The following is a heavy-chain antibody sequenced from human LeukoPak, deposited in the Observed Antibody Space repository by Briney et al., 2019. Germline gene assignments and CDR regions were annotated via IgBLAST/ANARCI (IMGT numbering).Heavy chain of an antibody. CDR1: GFTFSSYD. D-gene: IGHD6-19*01. CDR2: IGTAGDT. J-gene: IGHJ6*02. CDR3: ARGTIAVAGTYLGYDYYGMDV. Sequence: QPGGSLRLSCAASGFTFSSYDMHWVRQATGKGLEWVSAIGTAGDTYYPGSVMGRFTISRENAKNSLYLQMNSLRAEDTAVYYCARGTIAVAGTYLGYDYYGMDVWGQGTRSPSP. V-gene: IGHV3-13*01.